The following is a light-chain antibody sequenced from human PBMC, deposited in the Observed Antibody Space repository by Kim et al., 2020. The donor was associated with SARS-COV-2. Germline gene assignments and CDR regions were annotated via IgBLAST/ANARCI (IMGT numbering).Light chain of an antibody. CDR2: QDS. Sequence: SYELTQPPSVSVSPGQTASITCSGDKLGDKYACWYQQKPGQSPVLVIYQDSKRPSGIPERFSGSNPGNTATLTISGTQAMDEADYYCQAWDSSRVFGGGT. V-gene: IGLV3-1*01. J-gene: IGLJ3*02. CDR3: QAWDSSRV. CDR1: KLGDKY.